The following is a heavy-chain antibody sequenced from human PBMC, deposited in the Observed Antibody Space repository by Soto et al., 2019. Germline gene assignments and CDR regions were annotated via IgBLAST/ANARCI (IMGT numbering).Heavy chain of an antibody. CDR2: IYSSENT. CDR1: GGSVISSSYS. CDR3: ARDPSASGSYFDY. D-gene: IGHD3-10*01. Sequence: SETLSLTCTVSGGSVISSSYSWGLIRQSPGKGLEWIGTIYSSENTYYNPSLLSRVTISVDTSKNEFSLKLSSVTAADTAVYYCARDPSASGSYFDYWGQGTLVTVSS. J-gene: IGHJ4*02. V-gene: IGHV4-39*07.